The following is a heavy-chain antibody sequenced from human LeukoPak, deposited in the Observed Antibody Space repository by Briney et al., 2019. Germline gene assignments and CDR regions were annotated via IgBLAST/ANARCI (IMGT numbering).Heavy chain of an antibody. CDR1: GYTFTGYY. V-gene: IGHV1-2*02. CDR2: INPNSGGT. J-gene: IGHJ4*02. CDR3: AREMMNGSGWTNHDY. Sequence: ASVKVSCKASGYTFTGYYTHWVRQAPGQGLEWMGWINPNSGGTNYAQKFQGRVTMTRDTSISTAYMELSRLRSDDTAVYYCAREMMNGSGWTNHDYWGQGTPVTVSS. D-gene: IGHD6-19*01.